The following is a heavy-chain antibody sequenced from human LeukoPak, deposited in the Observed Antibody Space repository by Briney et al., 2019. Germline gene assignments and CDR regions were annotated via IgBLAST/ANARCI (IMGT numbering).Heavy chain of an antibody. Sequence: GGSLRLSCTGSGFTFGDYAMSWIRQAPGKGLEWVGFIRSKAYGETADYAASVKGRFTISRDDSKAIAYLQMNSLKTEDTAVYHCTRDRGAYNLYDYWGQGTLVTVSS. CDR3: TRDRGAYNLYDY. J-gene: IGHJ4*02. CDR1: GFTFGDYA. CDR2: IRSKAYGETA. V-gene: IGHV3-49*03. D-gene: IGHD1-1*01.